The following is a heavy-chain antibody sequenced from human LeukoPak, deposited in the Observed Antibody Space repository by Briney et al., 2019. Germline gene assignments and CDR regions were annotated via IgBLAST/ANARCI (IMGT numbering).Heavy chain of an antibody. D-gene: IGHD3-10*01. CDR1: GGSISSSNW. J-gene: IGHJ4*02. CDR3: ARVPPYGSGSSPYDY. V-gene: IGHV4-4*02. Sequence: PSGTLSLTCAVSGGSISSSNWWSWVRQPPGKVLEWIGEIYHSGSTNYNPALKSRVTIAVDRSKNQFSLKLSSLTAADTAVYYCARVPPYGSGSSPYDYWGQGTLVTVSS. CDR2: IYHSGST.